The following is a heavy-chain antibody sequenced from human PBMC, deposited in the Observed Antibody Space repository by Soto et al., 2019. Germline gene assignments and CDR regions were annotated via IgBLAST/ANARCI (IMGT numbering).Heavy chain of an antibody. CDR1: GGTFSSHA. D-gene: IGHD3-10*01. CDR2: IIPLFGTA. CDR3: SYSKMVRGVIISSGWYFDS. Sequence: QVQLVQSGAEVKKPGSSVKVSCKASGGTFSSHAISWVRQAPGQGLEWMGGIIPLFGTANYAQQFQGRVTITADESTSTTCTELMGLRTEAPAESSGSYSKMVRGVIISSGWYFDSWGQGTLVTVSS. V-gene: IGHV1-69*01. J-gene: IGHJ4*02.